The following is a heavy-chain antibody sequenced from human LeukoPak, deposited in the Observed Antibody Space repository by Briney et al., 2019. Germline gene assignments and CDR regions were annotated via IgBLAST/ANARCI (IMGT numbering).Heavy chain of an antibody. CDR2: IYYRGST. J-gene: IGHJ5*02. Sequence: PSETLSLTCTVSGGSISSYYWSWIRQPPGKGLEWIGYIYYRGSTNYNPSLKSRVTISVDTSKNQFSLKLSSVTAADTAVYYCARALGYCSSTSCRNWFDPWGQGTLVTVSS. V-gene: IGHV4-59*01. CDR3: ARALGYCSSTSCRNWFDP. CDR1: GGSISSYY. D-gene: IGHD2-2*01.